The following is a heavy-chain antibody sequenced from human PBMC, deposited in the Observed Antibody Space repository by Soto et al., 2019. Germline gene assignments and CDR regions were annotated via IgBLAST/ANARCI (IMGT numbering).Heavy chain of an antibody. V-gene: IGHV1-69*13. D-gene: IGHD3-10*01. CDR2: IIPIFGTA. CDR3: ARARGYGSGSYYYYYYGMDV. J-gene: IGHJ6*02. CDR1: GGTFSSYA. Sequence: SVKVSCKASGGTFSSYAISWVRQAPGQGLEWMGGIIPIFGTANYAQKFQGRVTITADESTSTAYMELSSLRSEDTAVYYCARARGYGSGSYYYYYYGMDVWGQGTTVTVSS.